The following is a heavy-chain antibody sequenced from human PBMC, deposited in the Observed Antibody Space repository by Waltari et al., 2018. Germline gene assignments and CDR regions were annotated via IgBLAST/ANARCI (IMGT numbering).Heavy chain of an antibody. Sequence: QVQLVQSGAEVKKPGSSVKVSCKASGGTFSSYAISWVRQAPGQGLEGMGGSSPIFGPANYEKKFQGRVTITADQSTSTAYMELSSLRSEDTAVYYCARDPKPVYSTMVRPSTPLSYWGQGTLVTVSS. J-gene: IGHJ4*02. CDR1: GGTFSSYA. V-gene: IGHV1-69*01. CDR2: SSPIFGPA. CDR3: ARDPKPVYSTMVRPSTPLSY. D-gene: IGHD3-10*01.